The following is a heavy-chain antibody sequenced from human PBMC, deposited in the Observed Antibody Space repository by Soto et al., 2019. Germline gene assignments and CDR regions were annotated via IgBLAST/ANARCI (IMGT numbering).Heavy chain of an antibody. V-gene: IGHV3-9*01. CDR2: ISWNSGSI. CDR1: GFTFDDYA. D-gene: IGHD3-3*01. J-gene: IGHJ4*02. Sequence: DVQLVESGGGLVQPGRSLRLSCAASGFTFDDYAMHWVRQAPGKGLEWVSGISWNSGSIGYADSVKGRFTISRDNAKNSLYLQMNSLRAEDTALYYCAKDIRSDYDFWSGSNLDYWGQGTLVTVSS. CDR3: AKDIRSDYDFWSGSNLDY.